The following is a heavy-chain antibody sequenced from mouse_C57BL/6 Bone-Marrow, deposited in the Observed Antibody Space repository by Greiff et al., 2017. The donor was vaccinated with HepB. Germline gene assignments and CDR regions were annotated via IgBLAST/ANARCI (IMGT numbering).Heavy chain of an antibody. CDR2: IDPENGDT. Sequence: EVQLQQSGAELVRPGASVKLSCTASGFNIKDDYMHWVKQRPEQGLEWIGWIDPENGDTEYASKFQGKATITADTSSNTAYLQLSSLTSEDTAVYYCTYCGSSYDWYFDVWGTGTTVTVSA. CDR1: GFNIKDDY. J-gene: IGHJ1*03. CDR3: TYCGSSYDWYFDV. D-gene: IGHD1-1*01. V-gene: IGHV14-4*01.